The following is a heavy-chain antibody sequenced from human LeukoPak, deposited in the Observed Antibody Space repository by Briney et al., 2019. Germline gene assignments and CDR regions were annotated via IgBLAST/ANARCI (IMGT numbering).Heavy chain of an antibody. V-gene: IGHV3-64*04. J-gene: IGHJ4*02. D-gene: IGHD3-3*01. CDR1: GFTFSSYA. CDR3: AKREVDDFWSGYPYYFDY. Sequence: GGSLRLSCSASGFTFSSYAMHWVRQAPGKGLEYVSAISSNGGSTYYADSVKGRFTISRDNSKNTLYLQMNSLRAEDTAVYYCAKREVDDFWSGYPYYFDYWGQGTLVTVSS. CDR2: ISSNGGST.